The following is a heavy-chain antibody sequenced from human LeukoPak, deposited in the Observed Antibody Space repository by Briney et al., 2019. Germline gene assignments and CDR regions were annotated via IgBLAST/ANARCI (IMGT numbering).Heavy chain of an antibody. D-gene: IGHD3-22*01. CDR2: IYTSGST. Sequence: SETLSLTCTVSGGSISSYYWSWIRQPAGKGLEWIGRIYTSGSTNYNPSLKSRVTISVDTSKNQFSLKLSSVTAADTAVYYCARQNGHYDSSGYYYLSAFDIWGQGTMVTVSS. CDR3: ARQNGHYDSSGYYYLSAFDI. J-gene: IGHJ3*02. CDR1: GGSISSYY. V-gene: IGHV4-4*07.